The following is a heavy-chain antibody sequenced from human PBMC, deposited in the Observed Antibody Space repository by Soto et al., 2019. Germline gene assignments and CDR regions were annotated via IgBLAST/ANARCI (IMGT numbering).Heavy chain of an antibody. CDR1: GGSISSYY. D-gene: IGHD6-19*01. J-gene: IGHJ4*02. Sequence: PSETLSLTCTVSGGSISSYYWSWIRQPPGKGLEWIGYIYYSGSTNYNPSLKSRVTISVDTSKNQFSLKLSSVTAADTAVYYCARVSFSGGWYGPFDYWGQGTLVTVPQ. CDR2: IYYSGST. V-gene: IGHV4-59*01. CDR3: ARVSFSGGWYGPFDY.